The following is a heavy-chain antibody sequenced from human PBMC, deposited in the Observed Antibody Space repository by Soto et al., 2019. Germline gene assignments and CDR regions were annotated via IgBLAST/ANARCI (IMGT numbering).Heavy chain of an antibody. J-gene: IGHJ5*01. Sequence: SETLSLTCTVSVGSGTRCNNFWTWIRQPPGKGLEWIGHVSYNGYTDYNPSLKSRITISPDTSKNQFSLKLTSVTAADTAVYYCARAGDFRVDSWGQGTLVTVSS. CDR1: VGSGTRCNNF. V-gene: IGHV4-61*01. CDR2: VSYNGYT. CDR3: ARAGDFRVDS. D-gene: IGHD3-10*01.